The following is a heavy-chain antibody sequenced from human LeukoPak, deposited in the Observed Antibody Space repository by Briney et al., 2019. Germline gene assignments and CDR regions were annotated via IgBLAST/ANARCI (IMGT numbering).Heavy chain of an antibody. CDR1: GYTFTSYG. CDR2: INTNTGNP. J-gene: IGHJ4*02. D-gene: IGHD6-19*01. V-gene: IGHV7-4-1*02. Sequence: ASVKVSCKASGYTFTSYGISWVRQAPGQGLEWMGWINTNTGNPTYAQGFTGRFVFSLDTSVSTAYLQISSLKAEDTAVYYCAREIPSGWYRPIDYWGQGTLVTVSS. CDR3: AREIPSGWYRPIDY.